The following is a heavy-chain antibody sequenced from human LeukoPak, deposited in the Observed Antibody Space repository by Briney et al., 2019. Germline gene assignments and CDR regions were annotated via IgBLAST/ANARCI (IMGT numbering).Heavy chain of an antibody. Sequence: SETLSLTCTVSGGSISSSSYYWSWIRQPPGKGLEWIGYIYYSGSTYHNPSLKSRLTISVDTSKNQFSLKLSSVTAADTAVYYCARSQPAGWFDPWGQGTLVTVSS. CDR1: GGSISSSSYY. CDR2: IYYSGST. V-gene: IGHV4-30-4*08. J-gene: IGHJ5*02. CDR3: ARSQPAGWFDP.